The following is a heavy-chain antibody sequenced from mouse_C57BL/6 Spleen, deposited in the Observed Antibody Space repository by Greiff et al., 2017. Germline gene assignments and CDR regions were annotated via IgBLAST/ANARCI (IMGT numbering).Heavy chain of an antibody. CDR3: TSIYDV. V-gene: IGHV1-15*01. CDR2: IDPETGGT. D-gene: IGHD2-3*01. CDR1: GYTFTDYE. Sequence: QVQLKQSGAELVRPGASVTLSCKASGYTFTDYEMHWVKQTPVHGLEWIGAIDPETGGTAYNQKFKGKAILTADKSSSTAYMELRSLTSEDSAVYYCTSIYDVWGTGTTVTVSS. J-gene: IGHJ1*03.